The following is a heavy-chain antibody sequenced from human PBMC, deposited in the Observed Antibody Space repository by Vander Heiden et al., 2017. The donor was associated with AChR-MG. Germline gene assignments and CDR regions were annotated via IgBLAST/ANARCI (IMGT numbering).Heavy chain of an antibody. J-gene: IGHJ6*02. Sequence: QVQLQESVPGLVKPSETLSLTCTVPGGSLSSYYWSWIRQPPGKGLEWIGYIYYSGSNNYNPSRKSRVTISVDTSKNQFSLKLRYVKAEDTAVYYCARGTGTRYYYYGMDVWDQGTTVPVSS. CDR3: ARGTGTRYYYYGMDV. CDR2: IYYSGSN. V-gene: IGHV4-59*01. D-gene: IGHD1-7*01. CDR1: GGSLSSYY.